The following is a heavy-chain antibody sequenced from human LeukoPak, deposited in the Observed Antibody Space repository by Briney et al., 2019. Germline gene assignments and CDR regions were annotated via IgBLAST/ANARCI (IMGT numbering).Heavy chain of an antibody. D-gene: IGHD1-26*01. J-gene: IGHJ4*02. CDR1: GFTFNEYP. Sequence: SLSLSCAASGFTFNEYPLHWVRQAQPQGLEWVSSISWNGGSLDYVDSVKGRLTISRDNAKNSLYLQMNSLRPEDTALYFCAKGTGRYWTFFDSWGQGTHVIVSS. CDR2: ISWNGGSL. V-gene: IGHV3-9*01. CDR3: AKGTGRYWTFFDS.